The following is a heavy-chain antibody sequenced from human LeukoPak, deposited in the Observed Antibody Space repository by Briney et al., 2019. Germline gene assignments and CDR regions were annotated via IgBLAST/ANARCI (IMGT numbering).Heavy chain of an antibody. V-gene: IGHV4-34*01. J-gene: IGHJ5*02. D-gene: IGHD3-10*02. CDR3: ARFCVRGVTWFDP. CDR1: GGSFSGYY. CDR2: INHSGST. Sequence: KPSETLSLTCAFYGGSFSGYYWSWIRQPPGKGLEWIGEINHSGSTNYNPSLKSRVTISVDTSKNQFSLKLSSVTAADTAVYYCARFCVRGVTWFDPWGQGTLVTVSS.